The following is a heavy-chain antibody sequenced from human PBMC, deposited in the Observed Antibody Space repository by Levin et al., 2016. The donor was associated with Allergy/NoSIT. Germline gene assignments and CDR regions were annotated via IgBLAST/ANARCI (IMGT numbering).Heavy chain of an antibody. Sequence: GESLKISCAASGFTFSGSAMHWVRQASGKGLEWVGRIRSKANSYATAYAASVKGRFTISRDDSKNTAYLQMNSLKTEDTAVYYCTRHGGIAAAAFAFDIWGQGTVVTVSS. V-gene: IGHV3-73*01. J-gene: IGHJ3*02. CDR1: GFTFSGSA. D-gene: IGHD6-13*01. CDR2: IRSKANSYAT. CDR3: TRHGGIAAAAFAFDI.